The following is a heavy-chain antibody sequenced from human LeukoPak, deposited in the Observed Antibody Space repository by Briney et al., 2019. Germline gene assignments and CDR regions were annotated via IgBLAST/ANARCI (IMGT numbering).Heavy chain of an antibody. D-gene: IGHD2-21*02. CDR1: GLTFSDYA. CDR2: ITGRGGTT. V-gene: IGHV3-23*01. Sequence: GGSLRLSCAASGLTFSDYAMSWVRQAPGKGLQWVSTITGRGGTTYYADSVKGRFTISRDNSKNTLYLQMNSLRAEDTAVYYCARENTIVVVTGPFDYWGQGTLVTVSS. CDR3: ARENTIVVVTGPFDY. J-gene: IGHJ4*02.